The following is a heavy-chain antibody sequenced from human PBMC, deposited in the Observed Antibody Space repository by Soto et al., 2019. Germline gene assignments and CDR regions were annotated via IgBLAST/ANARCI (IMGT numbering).Heavy chain of an antibody. CDR1: GFTFSTHA. D-gene: IGHD1-7*01. V-gene: IGHV3-23*01. J-gene: IGHJ4*02. Sequence: SLRLSCAASGFTFSTHALSWVRQAPGKGLEWVSAISANGQGIYYADSVRGRFTISRDNSKNTIFLHMDSLRAEDTAVYYCAKDRNYPRDQFHYWGQGTLVTVSS. CDR2: ISANGQGI. CDR3: AKDRNYPRDQFHY.